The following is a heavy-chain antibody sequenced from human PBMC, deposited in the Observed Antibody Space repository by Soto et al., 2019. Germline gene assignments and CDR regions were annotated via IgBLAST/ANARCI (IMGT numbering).Heavy chain of an antibody. J-gene: IGHJ4*02. CDR2: ISSTTNYI. CDR1: GFTFTRYS. V-gene: IGHV3-21*06. CDR3: ARESEDLTSNFDY. Sequence: GGSLRLSCAVSGFTFTRYSMNWVRQAPGKGLEWVSSISSTTNYIYYGDSMKGRFTISRDNAKNSLYLEMNSLRAEDTAVYYCARESEDLTSNFDYWGQGTLVTVSS.